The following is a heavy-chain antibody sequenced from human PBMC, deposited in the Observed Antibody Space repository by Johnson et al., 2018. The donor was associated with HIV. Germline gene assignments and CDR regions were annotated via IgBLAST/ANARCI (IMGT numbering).Heavy chain of an antibody. CDR1: RFTFSIYA. V-gene: IGHV3-9*01. D-gene: IGHD4-23*01. CDR2: ISWNSGSI. J-gene: IGHJ3*02. Sequence: VQLVESGGGLVQPGGSLRLSCAASRFTFSIYAMTWVRQAPGKGLEWVSGISWNSGSIGYADSVKGRFTISRDNAKNSLYLQMNSLRAEDTALYYCAKASPGGAFDIWGQGTMVTVSS. CDR3: AKASPGGAFDI.